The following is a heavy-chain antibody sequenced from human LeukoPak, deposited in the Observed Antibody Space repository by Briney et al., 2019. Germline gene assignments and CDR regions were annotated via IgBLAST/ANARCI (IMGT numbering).Heavy chain of an antibody. J-gene: IGHJ6*02. CDR3: ARDSTSSGGYYYYGMDV. D-gene: IGHD2-2*01. Sequence: ASVKVSCKASGGTFSSYAISWVRQAPGQGLEWMGGIIPIFGTANYARKFQGRVTITADESTSTAYMELSSLRSEDTAVYYCARDSTSSGGYYYYGMDVWGQGTTVTVSS. CDR1: GGTFSSYA. CDR2: IIPIFGTA. V-gene: IGHV1-69*13.